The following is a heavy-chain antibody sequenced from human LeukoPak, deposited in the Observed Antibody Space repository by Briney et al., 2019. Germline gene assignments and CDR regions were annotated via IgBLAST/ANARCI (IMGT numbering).Heavy chain of an antibody. Sequence: GGSLRLSCAASGFTFSNYAMHWVRQAPGKGLEWVAVISYDGSDKYYADSVKGRFTISRDNSKNTLCLEMNTLRAEDTAVYYCARGMGRDGDNPPHDYWGQGTLVTVSS. V-gene: IGHV3-30-3*01. CDR1: GFTFSNYA. CDR2: ISYDGSDK. CDR3: ARGMGRDGDNPPHDY. D-gene: IGHD5-24*01. J-gene: IGHJ4*02.